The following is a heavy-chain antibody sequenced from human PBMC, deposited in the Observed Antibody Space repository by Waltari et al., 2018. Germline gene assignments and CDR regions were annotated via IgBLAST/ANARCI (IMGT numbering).Heavy chain of an antibody. V-gene: IGHV1-69*04. CDR2: ISPILGIA. CDR1: GGTFSSYA. D-gene: IGHD6-13*01. Sequence: QVQLVQSGAEVKKPGSSVKVSCKASGGTFSSYAISWVRQAPGQGREWMGGISPILGIANYAQKFQGRVTITADESTSTAYMELSSLRSEDTAVYYCARDRGIAAAGPFDPWGQGTLVTVSS. J-gene: IGHJ5*02. CDR3: ARDRGIAAAGPFDP.